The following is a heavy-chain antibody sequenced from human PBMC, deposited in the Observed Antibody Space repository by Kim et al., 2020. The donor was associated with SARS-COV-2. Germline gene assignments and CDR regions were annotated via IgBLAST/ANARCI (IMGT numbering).Heavy chain of an antibody. D-gene: IGHD2-15*01. CDR3: ARVGDCSGGSCQFDY. V-gene: IGHV4-31*03. Sequence: SETLSLTCTVSGGSISSGGYYWSWIRQHPGKGLEWIGYIYYSGSTYYNPSLKSRVTISVDTSKNQFSLKLSSVTAADTAVYYCARVGDCSGGSCQFDYWGQGTLVTVSS. J-gene: IGHJ4*02. CDR1: GGSISSGGYY. CDR2: IYYSGST.